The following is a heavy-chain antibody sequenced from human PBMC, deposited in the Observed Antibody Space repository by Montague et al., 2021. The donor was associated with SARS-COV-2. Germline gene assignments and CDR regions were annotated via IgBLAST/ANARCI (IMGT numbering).Heavy chain of an antibody. CDR1: GFTFSSYS. CDR2: ISSSSSYI. D-gene: IGHD3-10*01. J-gene: IGHJ6*02. CDR3: ARERTVVIITGYYYYGVDV. V-gene: IGHV3-21*01. Sequence: SLRLSCAASGFTFSSYSMNWVRQAPGKGLEWVSSISSSSSYIYYADSVKGRFTISRGNAKNSLYLQMSSLRAEDTAVYFCARERTVVIITGYYYYGVDVWGQGTTVTVSS.